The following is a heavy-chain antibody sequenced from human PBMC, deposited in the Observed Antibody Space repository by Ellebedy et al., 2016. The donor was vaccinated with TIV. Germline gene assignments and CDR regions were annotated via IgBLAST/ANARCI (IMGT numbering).Heavy chain of an antibody. J-gene: IGHJ4*02. CDR3: ARKNIYGLD. D-gene: IGHD5-18*01. CDR1: GFTVSSNY. Sequence: PGGSLRLSCAASGFTVSSNYMSWVCQAPGQGLEWVSVIYSGGATSYADSVKGRFTISRDNSKNTLYLQMNSLRVEDTAVYYCARKNIYGLDWGQGTLVTVSS. V-gene: IGHV3-66*01. CDR2: IYSGGAT.